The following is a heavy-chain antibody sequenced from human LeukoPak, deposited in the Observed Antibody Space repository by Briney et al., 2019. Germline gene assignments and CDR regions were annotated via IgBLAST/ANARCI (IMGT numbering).Heavy chain of an antibody. D-gene: IGHD3-10*01. CDR3: AGLLMVRGVKVAMDV. CDR1: GGSISSGGYY. V-gene: IGHV4-30-4*08. J-gene: IGHJ6*02. CDR2: IYYSGST. Sequence: SETLSLTCTVSGGSISSGGYYWSWIRQHPGKGLEWIGYIYYSGSTYYIPSLSSRPTISIDTSKSQFSLRLSSVTAADTAVYYCAGLLMVRGVKVAMDVWGQGTTVTVSS.